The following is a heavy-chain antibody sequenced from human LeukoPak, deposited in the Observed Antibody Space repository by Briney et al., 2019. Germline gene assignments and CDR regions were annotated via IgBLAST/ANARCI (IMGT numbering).Heavy chain of an antibody. J-gene: IGHJ4*02. CDR3: ARAGAEYYDILTGYFYPDY. CDR2: IYYSGST. Sequence: SETLSLTCTVSGGSISSSSYYWGWIRQPPGKGLEWIGSIYYSGSTYYNPSLKSRVTISVDTSKNQFSLKLSSVTAADTAVYYCARAGAEYYDILTGYFYPDYWGQGTLVTVSS. CDR1: GGSISSSSYY. D-gene: IGHD3-9*01. V-gene: IGHV4-39*07.